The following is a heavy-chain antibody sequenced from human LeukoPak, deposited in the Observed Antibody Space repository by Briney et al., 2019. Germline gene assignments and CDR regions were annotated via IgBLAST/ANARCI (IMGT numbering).Heavy chain of an antibody. CDR2: ISASSSAT. D-gene: IGHD3-10*01. V-gene: IGHV3-48*01. J-gene: IGHJ4*02. Sequence: GGSLRLSCAASEFILGAYAMNWVRQAPGKGVEWVSYISASSSATYYAESVKGRFTISRDNGQNSLYLQMNSLTAGDTAVYYCTRGVGRRGGTFDFWGQGTLVTVSS. CDR1: EFILGAYA. CDR3: TRGVGRRGGTFDF.